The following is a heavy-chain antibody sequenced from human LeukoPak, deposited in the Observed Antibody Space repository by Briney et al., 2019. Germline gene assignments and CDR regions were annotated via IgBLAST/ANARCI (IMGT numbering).Heavy chain of an antibody. CDR3: ARGLEGDY. CDR1: GYTFTSYY. CDR2: INPSGGST. Sequence: GASVKVSCKASGYTFTSYYMHWVRQAPGQGLEWMGIINPSGGSTSYAQKFQGRVTMTRDTSISTGYMELNRLKSDDTAIYYCARGLEGDYWGQGTLVTVSS. J-gene: IGHJ4*02. D-gene: IGHD1-1*01. V-gene: IGHV1-46*01.